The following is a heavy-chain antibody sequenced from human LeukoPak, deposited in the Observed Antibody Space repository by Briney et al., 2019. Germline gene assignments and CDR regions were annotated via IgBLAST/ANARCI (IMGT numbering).Heavy chain of an antibody. CDR3: ARDWVLWFGEKGAFDI. CDR2: IYSGGST. J-gene: IGHJ3*02. Sequence: GGSLRLSCAASEFSVGSNYMTWVRQAPGKGLEWVSLIYSGGSTYYADSVKGRFTISRDNSKNTLYLQMNSLRAEDTAVYYCARDWVLWFGEKGAFDIWGQGTMVTVSS. V-gene: IGHV3-66*01. CDR1: EFSVGSNY. D-gene: IGHD3-10*01.